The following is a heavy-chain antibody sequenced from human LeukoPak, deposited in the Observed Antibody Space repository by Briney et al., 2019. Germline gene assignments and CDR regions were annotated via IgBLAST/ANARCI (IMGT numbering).Heavy chain of an antibody. CDR3: ARLYGGYGGGYFDY. J-gene: IGHJ4*02. CDR2: IYYSGST. Sequence: PSETLSLTCTVSGGSISSSSYYWGWIRQPPGKGLEWIGSIYYSGSTYYNPSLKSRVSISVDTSKNQFSLKLSSVTAADTAVYYCARLYGGYGGGYFDYWGQGSLVTVSS. CDR1: GGSISSSSYY. D-gene: IGHD4-17*01. V-gene: IGHV4-39*01.